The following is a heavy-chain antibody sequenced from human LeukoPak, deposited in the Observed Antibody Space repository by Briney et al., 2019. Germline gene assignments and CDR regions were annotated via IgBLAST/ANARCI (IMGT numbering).Heavy chain of an antibody. V-gene: IGHV4-4*07. D-gene: IGHD1-26*01. CDR3: GGGGGGSYYDFDY. J-gene: IGHJ4*02. Sequence: SETLSLTCTVSGGSISGYYWNWIRQPAGKGLEWIGHIYTSGSTNYNPSLKSRVTMSVDTSKNQFSLNLSSVTAADTAVYYWGGGGGGSYYDFDYWGQGSLVTVSS. CDR1: GGSISGYY. CDR2: IYTSGST.